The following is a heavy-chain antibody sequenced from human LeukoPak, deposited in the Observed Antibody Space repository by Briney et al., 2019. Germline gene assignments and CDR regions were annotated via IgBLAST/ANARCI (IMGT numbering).Heavy chain of an antibody. CDR2: INPNSGGT. CDR3: ARGLLWFGELYISRPLDY. J-gene: IGHJ4*02. CDR1: GYTFTGYY. Sequence: GASVKVSCKASGYTFTGYYMHWVRQAPGQGLEWMGWINPNSGGTNYAQKFQGRVTMTRDTSISTAYMELSRLRSDDTAVYYCARGLLWFGELYISRPLDYWGQGTLVTVSS. D-gene: IGHD3-10*01. V-gene: IGHV1-2*02.